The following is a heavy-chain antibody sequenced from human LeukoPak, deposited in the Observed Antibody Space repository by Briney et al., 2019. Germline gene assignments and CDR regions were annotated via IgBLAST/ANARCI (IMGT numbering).Heavy chain of an antibody. CDR1: GYTFTGYY. D-gene: IGHD6-13*01. J-gene: IGHJ4*02. CDR2: INPNSGGT. V-gene: IGHV1-2*02. CDR3: ARAFSSSWYGPGDC. Sequence: ASVKVSCKASGYTFTGYYIHWVRQAPGQGLEWTGWINPNSGGTNYAQNFQGRVTMTRDTSISTAYMELSRLRSDDTAVYYCARAFSSSWYGPGDCWGQGTLVTVSS.